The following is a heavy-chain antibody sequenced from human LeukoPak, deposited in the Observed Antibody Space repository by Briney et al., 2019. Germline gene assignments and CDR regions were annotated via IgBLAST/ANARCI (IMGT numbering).Heavy chain of an antibody. CDR3: ARASYSYDINGWVPFDY. CDR1: GDSISSSRSY. CDR2: IYTSGST. Sequence: SETLSLTCTVSGDSISSSRSYWSWIRQPAGKGLEWIGRIYTSGSTNYNPSLKSRVTISGDTSKNQFSLRLSSVTAADTAVYYCARASYSYDINGWVPFDYWGQGTLVTVSS. J-gene: IGHJ4*02. V-gene: IGHV4-61*02. D-gene: IGHD3-22*01.